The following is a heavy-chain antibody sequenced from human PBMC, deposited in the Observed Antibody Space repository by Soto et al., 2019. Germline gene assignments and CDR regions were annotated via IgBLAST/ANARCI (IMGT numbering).Heavy chain of an antibody. CDR1: GGSISSYY. CDR2: IYYSGST. J-gene: IGHJ4*02. D-gene: IGHD3-10*01. Sequence: SETLSLTCTVSGGSISSYYCSWIRQPPGKGLEWIGYIYYSGSTNYNPSLKSRVTISVDTSKNQFSLKLSSVTAADTAVYYCAGGLRGEFDYWGQGTLVTVSS. CDR3: AGGLRGEFDY. V-gene: IGHV4-59*01.